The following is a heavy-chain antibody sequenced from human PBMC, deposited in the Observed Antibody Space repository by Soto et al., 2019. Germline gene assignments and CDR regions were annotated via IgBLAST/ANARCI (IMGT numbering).Heavy chain of an antibody. J-gene: IGHJ4*02. CDR1: GFTFTSYS. Sequence: GGSLRLSCAVSGFTFTSYSMSRVRQAPGEGLEWVANIQQDGSEKYYVDSVKGRFTISRDNAKNSLYLQMNSLRAEDTAVYYCARDLPGYCTTTDCYSYFDYWGQGTLVTVSS. CDR2: IQQDGSEK. V-gene: IGHV3-7*03. CDR3: ARDLPGYCTTTDCYSYFDY. D-gene: IGHD2-2*02.